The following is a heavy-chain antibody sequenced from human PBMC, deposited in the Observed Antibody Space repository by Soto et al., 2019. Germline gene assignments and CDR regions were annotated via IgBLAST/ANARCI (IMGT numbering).Heavy chain of an antibody. CDR2: IWYDGSTQ. Sequence: PGGSLRLSCASSGFVFNTYGMHWVRQAPGKGLEWVAVIWYDGSTQYYADSVKGRFTISRDNSKNTLFLQMNSLRAEDTAVYYCARDLGGMDVWGQGTTVTVSS. CDR1: GFVFNTYG. V-gene: IGHV3-33*01. J-gene: IGHJ6*02. CDR3: ARDLGGMDV.